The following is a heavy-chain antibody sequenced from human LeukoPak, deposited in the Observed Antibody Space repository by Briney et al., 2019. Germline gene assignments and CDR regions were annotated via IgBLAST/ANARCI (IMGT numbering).Heavy chain of an antibody. J-gene: IGHJ6*03. V-gene: IGHV4-59*01. CDR3: ARVKSSGSSGYLYYMDV. CDR2: IYYSGST. CDR1: GGSISSYY. D-gene: IGHD3-22*01. Sequence: PSETLSLTCTVSGGSISSYYWSWIRQPPGKGLEWIGYIYYSGSTNYNPSLKSRVTISVDTSKNQFSLKLSSVTAADTAVYYCARVKSSGSSGYLYYMDVWGKGTTITISS.